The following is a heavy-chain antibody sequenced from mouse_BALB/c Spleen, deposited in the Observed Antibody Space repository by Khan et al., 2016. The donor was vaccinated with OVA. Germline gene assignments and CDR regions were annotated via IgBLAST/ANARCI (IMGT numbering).Heavy chain of an antibody. CDR2: IYPGSGST. J-gene: IGHJ1*01. Sequence: QVQLQQPGAELVKPGTSVKLSCKASGYNFTSYWINWVKLRPGQGLEWIGDIYPGSGSTNYNEKFKSKAALTVDTSSSTAYMQLSSLASEDSALYYYARRSYYGTRNFDVWGAGTTVTVSS. D-gene: IGHD1-1*01. V-gene: IGHV1-55*01. CDR3: ARRSYYGTRNFDV. CDR1: GYNFTSYW.